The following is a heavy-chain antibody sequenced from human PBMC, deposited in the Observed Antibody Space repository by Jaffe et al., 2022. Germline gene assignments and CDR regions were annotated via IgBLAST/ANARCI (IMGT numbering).Heavy chain of an antibody. D-gene: IGHD3-3*01. CDR1: GFTFSSYA. J-gene: IGHJ6*03. Sequence: EVQLLESGGGLVQPGGSLRLSCAASGFTFSSYAMSWVRQAPGKGLEWVSAISGSGGSTYYADSVKGRFTISRDNSKNTLYLQMNSLRAEDTAVYYCAKVEEDFFWSGYYKGNYYYMDVWGKGTTVTVSS. CDR2: ISGSGGST. V-gene: IGHV3-23*01. CDR3: AKVEEDFFWSGYYKGNYYYMDV.